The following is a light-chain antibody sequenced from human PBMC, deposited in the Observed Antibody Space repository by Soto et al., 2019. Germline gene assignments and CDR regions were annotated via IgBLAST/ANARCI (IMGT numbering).Light chain of an antibody. CDR1: QSITTS. V-gene: IGKV3-20*01. CDR3: QQYATSPLT. CDR2: DAS. J-gene: IGKJ4*01. Sequence: EIVLTQSPGTVSLSPGERATLSCRASQSITTSLAWYKRKPGQAPRLLIYDASTRATAIPDRFSGSGSGTDFTLTLSRLEAEDFAVYYCQQYATSPLTFGGGTKVEIK.